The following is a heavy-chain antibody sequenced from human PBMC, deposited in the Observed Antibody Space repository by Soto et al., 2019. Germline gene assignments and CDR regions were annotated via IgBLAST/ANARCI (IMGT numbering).Heavy chain of an antibody. D-gene: IGHD2-2*01. V-gene: IGHV4-30-2*01. CDR3: ARVPDR. CDR2: IFHSGST. J-gene: IGHJ5*02. CDR1: GGSISSGGYS. Sequence: QLQLQESGSGRMKPSQTLSLTCAVSGGSISSGGYSWSWIRQPPGKGLEWIGYIFHSGSTYYNPSLNSRGTIAVDRSKNQFSLKPSSVTAADTAVYYCARVPDRWGQGTLVTVSS.